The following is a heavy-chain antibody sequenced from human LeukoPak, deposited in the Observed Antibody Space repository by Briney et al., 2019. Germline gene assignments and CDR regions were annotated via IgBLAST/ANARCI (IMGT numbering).Heavy chain of an antibody. CDR3: GRDERRICSVSSCYPGDY. J-gene: IGHJ4*02. CDR2: ISRTSAYI. CDR1: GFTFSSYA. V-gene: IGHV3-21*01. D-gene: IGHD2-15*01. Sequence: GESLRLSCAASGFTFSSYAMKWVRQAPGKGLEWVSAISRTSAYIYYSDSVKGRFTISRDNAKNSVYLQIDSLRAEDTAVYYCGRDERRICSVSSCYPGDYWGQETLVTVPS.